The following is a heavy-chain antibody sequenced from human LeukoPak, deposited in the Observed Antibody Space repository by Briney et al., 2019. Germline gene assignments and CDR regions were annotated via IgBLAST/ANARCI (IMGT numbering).Heavy chain of an antibody. CDR3: AKDHPRATVVTPVWYFDL. CDR1: GFTFSSYG. Sequence: LPGGSLRLSCAASGFTFSSYGMHWVRQAPGKGLEWVAFIRYDGSNKYYADSVKGRFTISRDNSKNTLYLQMNSLRAEDTAVYYCAKDHPRATVVTPVWYFDLWGRGTLVTVSS. CDR2: IRYDGSNK. V-gene: IGHV3-30*02. D-gene: IGHD4-23*01. J-gene: IGHJ2*01.